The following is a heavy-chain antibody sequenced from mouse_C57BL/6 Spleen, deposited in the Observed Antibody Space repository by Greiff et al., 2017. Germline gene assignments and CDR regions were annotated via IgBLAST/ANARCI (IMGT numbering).Heavy chain of an antibody. V-gene: IGHV5-17*01. CDR2: ISSGSSTI. Sequence: DVMLVESGGGLVKPGGSLKLSCAASGFTFSDYGMHWVRQAPEKGLEWVAYISSGSSTIYYADTVKGRFTISRDNAKNTLFLQMTSLRSEDTAMYYCARNDYGVQGHAMDYWGQGTSVTVSS. D-gene: IGHD2-4*01. J-gene: IGHJ4*01. CDR1: GFTFSDYG. CDR3: ARNDYGVQGHAMDY.